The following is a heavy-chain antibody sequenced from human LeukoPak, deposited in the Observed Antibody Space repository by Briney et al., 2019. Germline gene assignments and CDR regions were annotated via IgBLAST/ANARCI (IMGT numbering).Heavy chain of an antibody. CDR2: IYHSGST. Sequence: PSETLSLTCTVSGYSISSGYYWGWIRPPPGKGLEWIGSIYHSGSTCYNPSLKSRVTISVDTSKNQFSLKLSSVTAADTAVYYCARVRSGYDSYYFDYWGQGTLVTVSS. CDR1: GYSISSGYY. V-gene: IGHV4-38-2*02. D-gene: IGHD5-12*01. J-gene: IGHJ4*02. CDR3: ARVRSGYDSYYFDY.